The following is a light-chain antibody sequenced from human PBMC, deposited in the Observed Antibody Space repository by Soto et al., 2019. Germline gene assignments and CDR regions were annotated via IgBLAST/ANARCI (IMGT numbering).Light chain of an antibody. J-gene: IGKJ1*01. CDR3: QQYYSYPWT. Sequence: DIQLTQAPSFLSASAGDRVSITCRASQAISSYLAWYQQKPGKAPKLLIYAASTLQSGVPSRFSGSGSGTDFTLTISCLQSEDFATYYCQQYYSYPWTFGQGTKVDIK. V-gene: IGKV1-9*01. CDR1: QAISSY. CDR2: AAS.